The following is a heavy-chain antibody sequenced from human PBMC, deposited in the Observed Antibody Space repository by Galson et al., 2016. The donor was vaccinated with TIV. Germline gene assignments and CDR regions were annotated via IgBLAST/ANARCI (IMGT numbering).Heavy chain of an antibody. Sequence: SVKVSCKASGYTFTSTGISWVRQAPGQGLEWMGWISAYSGHTNYAQKFQGRLTMTRDTSTTTAYLELGSLRSGDTAVDYCARVLAVFDYPPSTRNWFDPWGQGTLVIVSS. D-gene: IGHD3-3*02. J-gene: IGHJ5*02. CDR1: GYTFTSTG. CDR3: ARVLAVFDYPPSTRNWFDP. CDR2: ISAYSGHT. V-gene: IGHV1-18*04.